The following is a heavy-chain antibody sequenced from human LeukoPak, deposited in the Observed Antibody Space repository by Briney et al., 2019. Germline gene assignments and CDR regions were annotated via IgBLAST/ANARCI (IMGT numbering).Heavy chain of an antibody. D-gene: IGHD4-17*01. CDR1: GGSISSYY. Sequence: SETLSLTCTVSGGSISSYYWSWIRQPPGKGLEWIGYIYYSGSTNYNPSLKSRVTISVDTSKNQFSLKLSSVTAADTAVYYCARLASRRGDYDYYYYGMDVWGQGTTVTVSS. CDR2: IYYSGST. CDR3: ARLASRRGDYDYYYYGMDV. V-gene: IGHV4-59*08. J-gene: IGHJ6*02.